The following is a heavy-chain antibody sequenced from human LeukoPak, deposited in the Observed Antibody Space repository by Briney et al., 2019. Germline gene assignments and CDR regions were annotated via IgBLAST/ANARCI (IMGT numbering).Heavy chain of an antibody. CDR2: ISYDGSNK. Sequence: GGSLRLSCAASGFTFSSYAMHWVRQAPGKGLEWVAVISYDGSNKYYADSVKGRFTISRDNSKNTLYLQMNSLRAEDTAVYYCARGQNGRWELPHGDAFDIWGQGTMVTVSS. D-gene: IGHD1-26*01. CDR1: GFTFSSYA. V-gene: IGHV3-30-3*01. CDR3: ARGQNGRWELPHGDAFDI. J-gene: IGHJ3*02.